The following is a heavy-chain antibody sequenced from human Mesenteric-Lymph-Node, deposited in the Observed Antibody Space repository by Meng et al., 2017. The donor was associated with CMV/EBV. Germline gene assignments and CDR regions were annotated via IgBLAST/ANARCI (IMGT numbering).Heavy chain of an antibody. CDR1: GGSISSYY. Sequence: SETLSLTCTVSGGSISSYYWSWIRQPPGKGLEWIGYIYYSGSTNYNPSLKSRVTISVDTSKNQFSLKLSSVTAADTAVYYCARALGSGSYYKGWFDPWGQGTLVTVSS. V-gene: IGHV4-59*08. D-gene: IGHD3-10*01. CDR3: ARALGSGSYYKGWFDP. J-gene: IGHJ5*02. CDR2: IYYSGST.